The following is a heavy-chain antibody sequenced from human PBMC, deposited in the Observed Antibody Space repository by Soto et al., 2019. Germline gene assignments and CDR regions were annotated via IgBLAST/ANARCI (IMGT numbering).Heavy chain of an antibody. J-gene: IGHJ4*02. V-gene: IGHV3-30*18. D-gene: IGHD6-19*01. CDR2: ISDDGSNK. CDR3: AKDVTTGYSSGFDR. Sequence: QVQLVESGGGVVQPGRSLRLSCAASGFTLSSYGMHWVRQAPGKGLEWVAVISDDGSNKYYADSVKGRFTISRDNSKNTLYLQMNSLRAEDTAVYYCAKDVTTGYSSGFDRWGQGTLVTVSS. CDR1: GFTLSSYG.